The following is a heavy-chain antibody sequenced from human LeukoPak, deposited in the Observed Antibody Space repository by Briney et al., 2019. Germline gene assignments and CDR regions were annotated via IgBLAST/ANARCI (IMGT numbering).Heavy chain of an antibody. CDR2: IRYDGSNK. D-gene: IGHD3-10*01. J-gene: IGHJ4*02. V-gene: IGHV3-30*02. Sequence: PGGSLRLSCAASGFTFSSYGMHWVRQAPGKGLEWVAFIRYDGSNKYYADSVKGRFTISRDNSKNTLYLQMNSLRAEDTAVYYCARALGGRGPTYFDYWGQGTLVTVSS. CDR1: GFTFSSYG. CDR3: ARALGGRGPTYFDY.